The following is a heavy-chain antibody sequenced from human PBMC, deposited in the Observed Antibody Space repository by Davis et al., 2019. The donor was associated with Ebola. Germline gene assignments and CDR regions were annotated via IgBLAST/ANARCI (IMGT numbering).Heavy chain of an antibody. CDR1: GFTFSSYW. Sequence: PGGSLRLSCAASGFTFSSYWMSWVRQAPGKGLEWVANIKQDGSERFYVDSVKGRFTISRDNAENSVYLQMTSLRAEDTALYYCARDISMGGLDYWGQGSLVTVSS. V-gene: IGHV3-7*03. D-gene: IGHD2-15*01. J-gene: IGHJ4*02. CDR2: IKQDGSER. CDR3: ARDISMGGLDY.